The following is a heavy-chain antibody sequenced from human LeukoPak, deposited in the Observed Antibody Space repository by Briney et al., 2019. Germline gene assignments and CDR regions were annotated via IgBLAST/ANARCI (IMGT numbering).Heavy chain of an antibody. V-gene: IGHV3-30*02. J-gene: IGHJ6*03. CDR3: AKDQHGDNYYYYYMDV. D-gene: IGHD4-17*01. Sequence: GGSLRLSCAASGFTFNSYGMYWVRQAPGKGLEWVAFIRYDGSNKYYADSVKGRFTISRDNSKNTLYLQMNSLRAEDTAVYYCAKDQHGDNYYYYYMDVWGKGTTVTISS. CDR2: IRYDGSNK. CDR1: GFTFNSYG.